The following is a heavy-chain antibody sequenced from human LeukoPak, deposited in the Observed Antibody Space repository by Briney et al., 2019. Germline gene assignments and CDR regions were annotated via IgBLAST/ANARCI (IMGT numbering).Heavy chain of an antibody. V-gene: IGHV5-10-1*01. Sequence: GESLKISCKGSGYSFTSYWISWVRQMPGKGLEWMGRIEPSDSYTNYSPSFQGHVTISADKSISTAYLQWSSLKASDTAMYYCARLPRGSSGWYIGSLRYYFDYWGQGTLVTVSS. CDR3: ARLPRGSSGWYIGSLRYYFDY. D-gene: IGHD6-19*01. CDR2: IEPSDSYT. CDR1: GYSFTSYW. J-gene: IGHJ4*02.